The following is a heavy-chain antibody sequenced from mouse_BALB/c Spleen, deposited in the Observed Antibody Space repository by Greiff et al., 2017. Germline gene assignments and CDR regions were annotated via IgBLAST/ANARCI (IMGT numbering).Heavy chain of an antibody. D-gene: IGHD2-14*01. CDR3: ARDYRYDDYYAMDY. V-gene: IGHV1S56*01. Sequence: VQLQESGPELVKPGASVKMSCKASGYTFTSYYIHWVKQRPGQGLEWIGWIYPGDGSTKYNEKFKGKTTLTADKSSSTAYMLLSSLTSEDSAIYFCARDYRYDDYYAMDYWGQGTSVTVSS. J-gene: IGHJ4*01. CDR1: GYTFTSYY. CDR2: IYPGDGST.